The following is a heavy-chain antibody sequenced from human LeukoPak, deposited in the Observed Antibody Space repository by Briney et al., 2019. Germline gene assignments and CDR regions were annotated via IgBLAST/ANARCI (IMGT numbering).Heavy chain of an antibody. J-gene: IGHJ5*02. CDR3: ARQSTYYDFLFDP. CDR2: TYYSGST. Sequence: SSETLSLTCTVSGGSISSYYWSWIRQPPGKGLEWIGYTYYSGSTNYNPSLKSRVTISVDTSKNQFSLKLSSVTAADTAVYYCARQSTYYDFLFDPWGQGTLVTVSS. V-gene: IGHV4-59*08. D-gene: IGHD3-3*01. CDR1: GGSISSYY.